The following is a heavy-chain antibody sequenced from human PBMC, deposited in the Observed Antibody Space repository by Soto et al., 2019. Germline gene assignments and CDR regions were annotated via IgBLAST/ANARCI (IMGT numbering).Heavy chain of an antibody. CDR1: GGSISSSSYY. CDR2: IYYSGST. Sequence: PSDTLSLTCTVSGGSISSSSYYWAWIRQPPGKGLEWIGSIYYSGSTNYNPSLKSRVTISVDTSKNQFSLKLSSVTAADTAVYYCAKPDFWSCSSPGYAFDIWGQGTMVTVSS. J-gene: IGHJ3*02. D-gene: IGHD3-3*01. V-gene: IGHV4-39*01. CDR3: AKPDFWSCSSPGYAFDI.